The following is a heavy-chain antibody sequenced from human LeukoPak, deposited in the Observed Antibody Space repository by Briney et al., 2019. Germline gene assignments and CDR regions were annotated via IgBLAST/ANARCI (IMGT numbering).Heavy chain of an antibody. Sequence: PGGSLRLSCAASEFTFSYYNMNWVRQAPGKGLEWVSSISATGSYIYYADSVKGRFTISRDNAKNSLYLQMNSLRAEDTAVYYCARSRYCSSTSCRDAFDIWGQGTMVTVSS. J-gene: IGHJ3*02. V-gene: IGHV3-21*01. CDR1: EFTFSYYN. CDR2: ISATGSYI. CDR3: ARSRYCSSTSCRDAFDI. D-gene: IGHD2-2*01.